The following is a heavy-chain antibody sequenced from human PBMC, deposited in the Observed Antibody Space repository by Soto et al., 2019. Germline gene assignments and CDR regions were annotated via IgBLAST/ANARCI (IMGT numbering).Heavy chain of an antibody. CDR2: ISSSGSTI. J-gene: IGHJ6*02. CDR3: ARVRHSSSWYYYYYGMDV. V-gene: IGHV3-11*01. D-gene: IGHD6-13*01. Sequence: GGSLRLSCAASGFTFSDYYMSWIRQAPGKGLEWVSYISSSGSTIYYADSVKGRFTISRDNAKNSLYLQMNSLRAEDTAVYYCARVRHSSSWYYYYYGMDVWGQGTTVTVSS. CDR1: GFTFSDYY.